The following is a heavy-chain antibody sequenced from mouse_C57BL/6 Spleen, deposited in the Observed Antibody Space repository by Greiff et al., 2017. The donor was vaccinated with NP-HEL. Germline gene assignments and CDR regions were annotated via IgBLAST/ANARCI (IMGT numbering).Heavy chain of an antibody. CDR2: IYPGSGST. CDR3: ARGDYYYGTSYWYFDV. CDR1: GYTFTSYW. V-gene: IGHV1-55*01. D-gene: IGHD1-1*01. J-gene: IGHJ1*03. Sequence: LVESGAELVKPGASVKMSCKASGYTFTSYWITWVKQRPGQGLEWIGDIYPGSGSTNYNEKFKSKATLTVDTSSSTAYMQLSSLTSEDSAVYYCARGDYYYGTSYWYFDVWGTGTTVTVSS.